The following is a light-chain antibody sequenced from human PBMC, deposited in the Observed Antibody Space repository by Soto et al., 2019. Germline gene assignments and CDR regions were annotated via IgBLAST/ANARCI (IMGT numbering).Light chain of an antibody. J-gene: IGKJ1*01. CDR3: QNYNSVPWT. V-gene: IGKV1-27*01. CDR1: QGISNY. CDR2: AAS. Sequence: DIQMTQSPSSLSASIGDRVTITCRASQGISNYLAWYHQKPGTAPKLLIYAASTLQSGVPSRFSGSGSGTDFTLTISSLQPEDVATFYCQNYNSVPWTFGQGAKVEIK.